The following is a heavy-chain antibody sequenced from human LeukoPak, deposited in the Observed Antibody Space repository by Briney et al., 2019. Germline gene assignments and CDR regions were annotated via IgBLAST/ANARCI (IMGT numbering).Heavy chain of an antibody. J-gene: IGHJ4*02. CDR1: EFTVSRNY. Sequence: GGSLRLSCTASEFTVSRNYMLWVRQAPGKGLEWVSLIFSNGDTHYADSVKGRFTISRDTSKNTVSLQMNSLRVEDTAMYYCTRDQMNYWGQGPLVTVSS. CDR2: IFSNGDT. CDR3: TRDQMNY. D-gene: IGHD5-24*01. V-gene: IGHV3-53*01.